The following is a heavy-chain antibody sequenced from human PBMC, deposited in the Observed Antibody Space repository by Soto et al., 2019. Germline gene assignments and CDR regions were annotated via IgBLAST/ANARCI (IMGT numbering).Heavy chain of an antibody. V-gene: IGHV3-21*01. D-gene: IGHD2-15*01. CDR2: MSRSSRYI. CDR1: GFTFNSYS. CDR3: ARDGGVAATLANYFDY. J-gene: IGHJ4*02. Sequence: PVGSLRLSCAASGFTFNSYSMNWVRQAPGKGLEWVSSMSRSSRYIYYADSLKGRFTISRDNARNSVYLQMNSLRAEDTAVYYCARDGGVAATLANYFDYWGQGTLVTVSS.